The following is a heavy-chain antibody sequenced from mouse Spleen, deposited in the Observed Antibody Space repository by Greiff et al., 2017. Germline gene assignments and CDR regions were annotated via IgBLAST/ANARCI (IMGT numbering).Heavy chain of an antibody. CDR1: GFTFSSFG. V-gene: IGHV5-17*02. Sequence: EVKLMESGGGLVQPGGSRKLSCAASGFTFSSFGMHWVRQAPEKGLEWVAYISSGSCTIYYADTVKGRFTISRDNPKNTLFLQMTSLRSEDTAMYYCARGEFAYWGQGTLVTVSA. CDR3: ARGEFAY. J-gene: IGHJ3*01. CDR2: ISSGSCTI.